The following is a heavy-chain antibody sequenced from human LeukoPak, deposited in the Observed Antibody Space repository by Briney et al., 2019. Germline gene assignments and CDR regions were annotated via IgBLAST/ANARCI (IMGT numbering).Heavy chain of an antibody. Sequence: GASVRVSCKASGYTCTSYYMHWVRQAPGRWLEWMGVINPSGGSTSYAQKFQGRVTMTRDTSTSTVYMELSSLRSEDTAVYYCARDVPYSSGWSYYSYYGMDVWGQGTTVTVSS. J-gene: IGHJ6*02. V-gene: IGHV1-46*01. CDR2: INPSGGST. D-gene: IGHD6-19*01. CDR1: GYTCTSYY. CDR3: ARDVPYSSGWSYYSYYGMDV.